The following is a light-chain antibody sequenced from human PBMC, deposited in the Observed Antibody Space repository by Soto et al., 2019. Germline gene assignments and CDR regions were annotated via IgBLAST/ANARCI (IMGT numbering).Light chain of an antibody. CDR3: ATWDDSLNGWV. CDR1: TSNIGSNV. J-gene: IGLJ2*01. V-gene: IGLV1-44*01. Sequence: QSVLTQPPSASATPGQRVTISCSGGTSNIGSNVVNWYQQVPGTAPQLLIYSTYQRPSGVPDRFSGSKSGTSASLAISGLQSEDEADHYCATWDDSLNGWVFGGGTKLTVL. CDR2: STY.